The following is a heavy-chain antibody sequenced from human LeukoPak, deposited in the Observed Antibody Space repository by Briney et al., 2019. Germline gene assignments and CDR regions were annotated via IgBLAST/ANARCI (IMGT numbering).Heavy chain of an antibody. CDR2: IYYSGST. CDR3: ARDVRYYDSSGYRVFDY. V-gene: IGHV4-59*01. D-gene: IGHD3-22*01. CDR1: GGSISSYY. Sequence: SETPSLTCTVSGGSISSYYWSWIRQPPGKGLEWIGYIYYSGSTNYNPSLKSRVTISVDTSKNQFSLKLSSVTAADTAVYYCARDVRYYDSSGYRVFDYWGQGTLVTVSS. J-gene: IGHJ4*02.